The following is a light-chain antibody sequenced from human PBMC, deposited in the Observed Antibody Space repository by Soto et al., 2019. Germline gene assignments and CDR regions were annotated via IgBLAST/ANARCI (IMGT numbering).Light chain of an antibody. CDR2: GAS. CDR3: QQYGSSPLT. V-gene: IGKV3-20*01. J-gene: IGKJ4*01. Sequence: EIVLTQSPGTLSWSPGERATLSCRASQSVSSSYLAWYQQKPGQAPRLLIYGASSRATGIPDRFSGSGSATDFTLTISRLEPEDFAVYYCQQYGSSPLTFGGGTKVDIK. CDR1: QSVSSSY.